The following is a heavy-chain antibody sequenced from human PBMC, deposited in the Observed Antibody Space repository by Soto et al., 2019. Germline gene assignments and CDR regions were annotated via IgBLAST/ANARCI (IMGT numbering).Heavy chain of an antibody. CDR2: IKQDGSEK. CDR1: GFTFSSYW. D-gene: IGHD5-18*01. J-gene: IGHJ4*02. Sequence: PGGSLRLSCAASGFTFSSYWMSWVRQAPGKGLEWVANIKQDGSEKYYADSVKGRFTISRDNAKNSLYLQMNSLRAEDTAVYYCARKRGYSYGYIDYWGQGTLVTVSS. V-gene: IGHV3-7*01. CDR3: ARKRGYSYGYIDY.